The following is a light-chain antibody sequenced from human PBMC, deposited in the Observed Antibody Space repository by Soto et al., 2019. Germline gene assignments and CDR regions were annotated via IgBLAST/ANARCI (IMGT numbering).Light chain of an antibody. CDR2: DAS. CDR3: QHYNSYSEA. CDR1: QSISDS. V-gene: IGKV1-5*01. J-gene: IGKJ1*01. Sequence: DIQMTQSPSTLSAAVGDRVTISFRASQSISDSLAWYQQKPGKAPKLLIYDASTLESGVPSRFSGSGSGTEFTLTISSLQPDDFATYYCQHYNSYSEAFGQGTKVDIK.